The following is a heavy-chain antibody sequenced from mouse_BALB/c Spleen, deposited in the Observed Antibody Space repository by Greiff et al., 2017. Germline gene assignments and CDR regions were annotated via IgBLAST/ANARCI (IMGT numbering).Heavy chain of an antibody. V-gene: IGHV1-7*01. J-gene: IGHJ3*01. CDR1: GYTFTSYW. Sequence: QVQVQQSGAELAKPGASVKMSCKASGYTFTSYWMHWVKQRPGQGLEWIGYINPSTGYTEYNQKFKDKATLTADKSSSTDYMQLSSLTSEDSAVYYCNYGKLAWFADWGQGTLVTVSA. D-gene: IGHD2-1*01. CDR3: NYGKLAWFAD. CDR2: INPSTGYT.